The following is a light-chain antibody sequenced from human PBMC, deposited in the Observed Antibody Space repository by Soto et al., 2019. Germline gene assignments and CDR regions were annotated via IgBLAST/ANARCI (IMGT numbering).Light chain of an antibody. CDR1: SIDVDDY. CDR3: CAHVGSSTYV. Sequence: QSVLTQPRSVSGSPGQSVTISCSGTSIDVDDYVSWYQQHPGKAPKVIIYDVTERPSGVPDRFSGSKSGNAASLTVSGLQAEDEADYYCCAHVGSSTYVFGSGTKVT. V-gene: IGLV2-11*01. CDR2: DVT. J-gene: IGLJ1*01.